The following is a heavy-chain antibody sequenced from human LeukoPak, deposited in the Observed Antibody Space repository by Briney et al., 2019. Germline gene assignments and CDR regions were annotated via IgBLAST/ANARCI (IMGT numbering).Heavy chain of an antibody. V-gene: IGHV3-9*01. Sequence: PGRSLRLSCAASGFTFDDYAMHWVRQAPGKGLEWVSGISWNSGSIGYADSVKGRFTISRDNSKNSLYLQMNSLRTEDTALYYCAKDYSSDMYYFDYWGQGTLVTVSS. CDR3: AKDYSSDMYYFDY. D-gene: IGHD6-19*01. CDR1: GFTFDDYA. CDR2: ISWNSGSI. J-gene: IGHJ4*02.